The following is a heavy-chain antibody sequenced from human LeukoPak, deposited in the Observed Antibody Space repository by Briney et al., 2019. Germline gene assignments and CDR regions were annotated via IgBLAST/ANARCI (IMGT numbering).Heavy chain of an antibody. CDR3: ASGFGPIAAAGTIFDY. J-gene: IGHJ4*02. CDR1: GYTFTSYW. CDR2: IYPGDSDT. V-gene: IGHV5-51*01. Sequence: GESLKISCKGSGYTFTSYWIGWVRQMPVKGLEWMGIIYPGDSDTRYSPSFQGQVTISADKSISTAYLQWSSLKASDTAMYYCASGFGPIAAAGTIFDYWGQGTLVTVSS. D-gene: IGHD6-13*01.